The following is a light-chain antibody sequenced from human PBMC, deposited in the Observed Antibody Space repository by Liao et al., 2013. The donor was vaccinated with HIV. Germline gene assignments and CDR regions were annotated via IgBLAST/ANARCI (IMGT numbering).Light chain of an antibody. Sequence: SYVLTQPPSVSVAPGKTARITCGGNNIGRNSVHWYQQKSGQAPVLVIFDDTDRPSGIPERFSGSNSGDTATLTISWVEAGDEADYYCQVWDSRSNHVVFGGGTRLAVL. CDR1: NIGRNS. J-gene: IGLJ2*01. CDR2: DDT. CDR3: QVWDSRSNHVV. V-gene: IGLV3-21*04.